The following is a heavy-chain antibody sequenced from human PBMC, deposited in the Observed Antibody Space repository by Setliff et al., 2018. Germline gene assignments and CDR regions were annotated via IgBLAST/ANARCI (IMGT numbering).Heavy chain of an antibody. Sequence: GGSLRLSCAASGFTFSIYWMHWVRQVPGKGLEWVSRINIDGRSINYADSVRGRFTISRDNAKNTVYLQMNSLRGDDTAVYHCARDLVGATAGFWGRGTLVTVSS. D-gene: IGHD1-26*01. CDR1: GFTFSIYW. CDR3: ARDLVGATAGF. J-gene: IGHJ4*02. CDR2: INIDGRSI. V-gene: IGHV3-74*01.